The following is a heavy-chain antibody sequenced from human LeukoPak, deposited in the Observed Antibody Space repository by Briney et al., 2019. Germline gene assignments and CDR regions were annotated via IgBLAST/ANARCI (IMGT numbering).Heavy chain of an antibody. Sequence: SETLSLTCAAYGGSFSGFYWNWIRQPPGKGLEWIGEINDSGSTNYNPSLKSRVTISVDTSKNHFSLRLSSVTAADTAVYYCARGYSTSWLNYWGQGTLVTVSS. V-gene: IGHV4-34*01. J-gene: IGHJ4*02. CDR1: GGSFSGFY. CDR2: INDSGST. CDR3: ARGYSTSWLNY. D-gene: IGHD6-13*01.